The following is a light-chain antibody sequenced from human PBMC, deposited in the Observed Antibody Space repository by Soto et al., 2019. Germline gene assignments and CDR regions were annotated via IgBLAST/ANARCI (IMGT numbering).Light chain of an antibody. CDR2: EVT. V-gene: IGLV2-14*01. J-gene: IGLJ1*01. Sequence: SALTQPASVSGSPGQSITISCTGTSSDVGGYDYVSWYQQHPGKAPKLMIYEVTNRASGVSNRFSGSKSGNTASLTISGLQAEDETDYYCSSYTSSTTRVFGTGTKLTVL. CDR1: SSDVGGYDY. CDR3: SSYTSSTTRV.